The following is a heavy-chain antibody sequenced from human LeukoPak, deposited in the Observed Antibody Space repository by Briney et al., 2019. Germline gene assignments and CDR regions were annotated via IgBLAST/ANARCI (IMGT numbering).Heavy chain of an antibody. CDR1: GYTFTGYY. CDR2: INPNSGGT. V-gene: IGHV1-2*02. D-gene: IGHD2-2*01. J-gene: IGHJ4*02. CDR3: ARARIVVVPAATD. Sequence: ASVKVSCKASGYTFTGYYMHWVRQAPGQGLGWMGWINPNSGGTNYAQKFQGRVTMTRDTSISTAYMELSRLRSDDTAVYYCARARIVVVPAATDWGQGTLVTVSS.